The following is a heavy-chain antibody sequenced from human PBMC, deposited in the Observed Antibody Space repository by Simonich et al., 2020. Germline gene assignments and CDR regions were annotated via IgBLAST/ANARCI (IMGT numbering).Heavy chain of an antibody. J-gene: IGHJ3*02. V-gene: IGHV4-34*01. CDR3: ARPLGIVWAFDI. CDR2: INNSEST. CDR1: GGSFSVYY. Sequence: QVQLQQWGAGLLKPSETLSLTCAVYGGSFSVYYWSWIRQPPGKGLEWIGEINNSESTNYNPSLKSRVTISVDTSKNQFSLKLSSVTAADTAVYYCARPLGIVWAFDIWGQGTMVTVSS. D-gene: IGHD3-16*01.